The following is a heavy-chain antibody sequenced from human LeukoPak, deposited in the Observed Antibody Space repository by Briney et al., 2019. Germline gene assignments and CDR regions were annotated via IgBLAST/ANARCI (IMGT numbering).Heavy chain of an antibody. CDR2: ISGSGGST. V-gene: IGHV3-23*01. CDR1: GFTFSSYA. D-gene: IGHD5-18*01. CDR3: AKDRVQLWSFFDY. Sequence: SGGSLRLSCAASGFTFSSYAMSWVRQAPGKGLEWVSAISGSGGSTYYADSVKGRFTISRDNSKNTLYLQMNSLRAEDTAVYYCAKDRVQLWSFFDYWGQGTLVTVSS. J-gene: IGHJ4*02.